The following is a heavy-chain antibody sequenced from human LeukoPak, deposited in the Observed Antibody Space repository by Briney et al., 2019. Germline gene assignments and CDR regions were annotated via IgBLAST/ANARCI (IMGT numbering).Heavy chain of an antibody. Sequence: GGSLRLSCAASGVTFSSYIMNWVRQAPGKGLEWVSSISSSSSYIYYADSVKGRFTISRDNAKNSLYLQMNSLRAEDTAVYYCARVKTTVTPFDYWGQGTLVTVSS. CDR2: ISSSSSYI. J-gene: IGHJ4*02. CDR1: GVTFSSYI. CDR3: ARVKTTVTPFDY. V-gene: IGHV3-21*01. D-gene: IGHD4-17*01.